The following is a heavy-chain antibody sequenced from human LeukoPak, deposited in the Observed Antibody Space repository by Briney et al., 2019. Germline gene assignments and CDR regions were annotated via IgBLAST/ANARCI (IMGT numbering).Heavy chain of an antibody. CDR1: GFTFSSYA. D-gene: IGHD2/OR15-2a*01. Sequence: PGRSLRLSCAASGFTFSSYAMHWVRQAPGKGLEWVAVISYDGSNKYYADSVKGRFTISRDNSNNILYLQMNSLRPEDTAVYYCARDTFGSIDYWGQGILVTVSS. CDR2: ISYDGSNK. CDR3: ARDTFGSIDY. V-gene: IGHV3-30-3*01. J-gene: IGHJ4*02.